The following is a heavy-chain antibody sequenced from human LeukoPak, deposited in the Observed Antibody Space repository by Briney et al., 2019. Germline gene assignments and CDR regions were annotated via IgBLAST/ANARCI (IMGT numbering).Heavy chain of an antibody. Sequence: GGSLRLSCAASGFTVSSNYMSWVRQAPGKGLEWVSIISSGSTTSYADSVKGRFTVSRDSSRNTLYLQMNSLRAEDTAVYYCATRGAPGYYYGMDVWGQGTTVTVSS. J-gene: IGHJ6*02. CDR2: ISSGSTT. V-gene: IGHV3-66*01. D-gene: IGHD1-26*01. CDR1: GFTVSSNY. CDR3: ATRGAPGYYYGMDV.